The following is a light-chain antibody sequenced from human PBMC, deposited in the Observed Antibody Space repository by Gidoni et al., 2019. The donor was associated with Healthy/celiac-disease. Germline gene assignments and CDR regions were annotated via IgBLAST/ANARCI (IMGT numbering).Light chain of an antibody. CDR3: QQYDNLPLT. V-gene: IGKV1-33*01. J-gene: IGKJ4*01. CDR1: QDISNY. CDR2: DAS. Sequence: DVQMPQSPSSLSASVGDRVTITCQASQDISNYLYWYQQKPGKAPKLLIYDASNLETGVPSRFSGSGSGTDFTFTISSLQPEDIATYYCQQYDNLPLTFGGGTKVEIK.